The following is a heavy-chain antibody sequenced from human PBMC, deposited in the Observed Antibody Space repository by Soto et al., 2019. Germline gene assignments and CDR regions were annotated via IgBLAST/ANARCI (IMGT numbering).Heavy chain of an antibody. CDR1: GYSFTSDW. J-gene: IGHJ6*02. V-gene: IGHV5-51*01. D-gene: IGHD6-19*01. CDR3: ARSRRGAYSSGWYSLSGYYNYGIDV. CDR2: SYPGDSDT. Sequence: GEALKISCKAPGYSFTSDWIGWVRQMPGKGLKQMGISYPGDSDTKYSPSLQGQVTISADTSISTAYLQWTSLKASDTAMYYCARSRRGAYSSGWYSLSGYYNYGIDVWGQGTTVTVSS.